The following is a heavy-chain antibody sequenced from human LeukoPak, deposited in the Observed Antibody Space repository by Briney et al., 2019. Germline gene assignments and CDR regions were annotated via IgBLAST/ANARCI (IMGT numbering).Heavy chain of an antibody. V-gene: IGHV4-31*03. CDR2: IYYSGST. CDR1: GGSISSGGYY. J-gene: IGHJ4*02. Sequence: SQTLSLTCTVSGGSISSGGYYWSWIRQHPGKGLEWIGCIYYSGSTYYNPSLKSRVTISVDTSKNQFTLKLSSVTAADTAVYYCARAGDYYDSSGYPYYFDYWGQGTLVTVSS. D-gene: IGHD3-22*01. CDR3: ARAGDYYDSSGYPYYFDY.